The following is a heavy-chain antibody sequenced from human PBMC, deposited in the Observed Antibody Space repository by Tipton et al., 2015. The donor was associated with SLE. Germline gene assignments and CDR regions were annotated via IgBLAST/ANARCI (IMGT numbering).Heavy chain of an antibody. CDR1: GDSITSGGYY. V-gene: IGHV4-39*07. D-gene: IGHD2-21*01. Sequence: TLSLTCTVSGDSITSGGYYWGWIRQAPGEGLEWLGSISYSGNTYYNPSLKSPVTISVDTPNNQFSLKLTSVTVADTAVYYCARQERMAVVMAIAGAFDIWGQGTMVTVSS. CDR2: ISYSGNT. J-gene: IGHJ3*02. CDR3: ARQERMAVVMAIAGAFDI.